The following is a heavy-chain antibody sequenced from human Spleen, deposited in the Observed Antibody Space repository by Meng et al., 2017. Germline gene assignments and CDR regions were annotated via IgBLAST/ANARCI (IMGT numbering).Heavy chain of an antibody. CDR3: ARDVRLYYKGAFDL. CDR1: GGSLRSNY. Sequence: SETLSLTCTVSGGSLRSNYWSWIRQPPGKGLEWIGYIHYSGSTNYNPSLKSRFTISGDTSKNQFSLKLRSVTAADTAVYYCARDVRLYYKGAFDLWGQGTMVTVSS. CDR2: IHYSGST. V-gene: IGHV4-59*01. D-gene: IGHD3-10*01. J-gene: IGHJ3*01.